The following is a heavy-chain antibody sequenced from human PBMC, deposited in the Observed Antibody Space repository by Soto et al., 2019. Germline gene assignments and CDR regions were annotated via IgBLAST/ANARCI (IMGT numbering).Heavy chain of an antibody. J-gene: IGHJ4*02. Sequence: ASVKVSCKASGYTFTSYYMHWVRQAPGQGLEWMRIINPSGGSTSYAQKFQGRVTMTRDTSTSTVYMELSSLRSEDTAVYYCARDKAVNYDSSGYYLFWGQGTLVTVSS. D-gene: IGHD3-22*01. CDR3: ARDKAVNYDSSGYYLF. CDR1: GYTFTSYY. V-gene: IGHV1-46*01. CDR2: INPSGGST.